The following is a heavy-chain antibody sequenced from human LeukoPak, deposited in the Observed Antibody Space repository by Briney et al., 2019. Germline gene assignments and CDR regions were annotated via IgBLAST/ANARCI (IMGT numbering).Heavy chain of an antibody. J-gene: IGHJ6*02. D-gene: IGHD4-17*01. CDR1: GFSFSDYS. CDR2: ISRSFTPI. Sequence: PGGSLRLSCAASGFSFSDYSMTWVRQAPGKGLEWVSYISRSFTPIYYAESVKGRFTISRDNAKNSLYLQMNSLRVEDTAVYYCARDQHGDYPGGYGMDVWGQGTTVTVSS. V-gene: IGHV3-48*01. CDR3: ARDQHGDYPGGYGMDV.